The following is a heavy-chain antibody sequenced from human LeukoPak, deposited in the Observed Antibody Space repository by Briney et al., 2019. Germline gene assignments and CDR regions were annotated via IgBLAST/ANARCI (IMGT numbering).Heavy chain of an antibody. CDR1: GYSLGKNYY. CDR3: ARYDSRGSASTRFDY. J-gene: IGHJ4*02. Sequence: PSETLSLTCAVSGYSLGKNYYWGWIRQPPGKGLEWIGRIYGTGSTPYNPSLMNRVTMSVDTSKNHFSLKLTSVTAADTAVYYCARYDSRGSASTRFDYWGQGILVTISS. CDR2: IYGTGST. V-gene: IGHV4-38-2*01. D-gene: IGHD3-16*01.